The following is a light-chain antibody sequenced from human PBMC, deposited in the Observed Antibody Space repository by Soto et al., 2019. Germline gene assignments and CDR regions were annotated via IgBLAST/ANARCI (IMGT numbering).Light chain of an antibody. CDR3: CSYAGSSTSWV. J-gene: IGLJ3*02. Sequence: QSVLTQPASVSGSPGQSITISCTVTRSDVGSYTLVSWYQQHPGRAPKLLIYEDNKRPSGVSYRFSGSKSGNTASLTISGLQADDEADYYCCSYAGSSTSWVFGGGTKVTVL. CDR1: RSDVGSYTL. V-gene: IGLV2-23*01. CDR2: EDN.